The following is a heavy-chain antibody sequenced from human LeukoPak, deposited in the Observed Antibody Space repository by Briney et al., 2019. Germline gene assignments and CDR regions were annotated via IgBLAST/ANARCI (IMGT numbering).Heavy chain of an antibody. CDR2: IYSGGST. J-gene: IGHJ6*02. CDR3: ASGPSYCSSTSCYSDYYYGMDV. Sequence: GGSLRLSCAASGFTFSSNYMSWVRQAPGKGLEWVSVIYSGGSTYYADSVKGRFTISRDNSKNTLYLQMNSLRAEDTAVYYCASGPSYCSSTSCYSDYYYGMDVRGQGTTVTVSS. CDR1: GFTFSSNY. V-gene: IGHV3-53*01. D-gene: IGHD2-2*01.